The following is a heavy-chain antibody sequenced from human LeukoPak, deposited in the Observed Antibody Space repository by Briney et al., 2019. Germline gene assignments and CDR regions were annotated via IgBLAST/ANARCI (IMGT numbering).Heavy chain of an antibody. CDR3: ARLQSYYDILTGFQGDV. D-gene: IGHD3-9*01. CDR2: IYPGDSDT. Sequence: GGSLKISCKGSGYSFTSYWIGWVRQMPGKGLEWMGIIYPGDSDTRYSPSFQGQVTISADKSISTAYLQWSSLKASDTAMYYCARLQSYYDILTGFQGDVWGQGTTVTVFS. CDR1: GYSFTSYW. V-gene: IGHV5-51*01. J-gene: IGHJ6*02.